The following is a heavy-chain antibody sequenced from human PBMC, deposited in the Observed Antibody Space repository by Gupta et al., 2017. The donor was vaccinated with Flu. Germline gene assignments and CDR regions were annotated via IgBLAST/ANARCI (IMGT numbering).Heavy chain of an antibody. V-gene: IGHV3-72*01. D-gene: IGHD1-14*01. CDR3: SRGETGPSPPGRNDC. J-gene: IGHJ4*02. CDR1: AFTFSEHS. CDR2: IRNKANSYTT. Sequence: EVRLVESGGGLVQPGGSLRLSCVVSAFTFSEHSMDWIRQAPGKGLEWVGRIRNKANSYTTEYAASVKDRFTITRDDSKDSLYLQMNSLNNGDTAVYYCSRGETGPSPPGRNDCWGQGTLVTVSS.